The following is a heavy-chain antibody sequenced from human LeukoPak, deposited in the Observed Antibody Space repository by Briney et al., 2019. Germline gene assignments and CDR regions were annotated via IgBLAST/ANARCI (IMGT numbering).Heavy chain of an antibody. Sequence: GGSLRLSCAASGFTFSSYGMHWVRQAPGKGLEWVAFIRYDGSNKYYADSVKGRFTISRDNSKNTRYLQMNSLRAEDTPVYYCAKEILRGSGSYYRYYYGMDVWGQGTTVTVSS. J-gene: IGHJ6*02. CDR1: GFTFSSYG. CDR3: AKEILRGSGSYYRYYYGMDV. CDR2: IRYDGSNK. V-gene: IGHV3-30*02. D-gene: IGHD3-10*01.